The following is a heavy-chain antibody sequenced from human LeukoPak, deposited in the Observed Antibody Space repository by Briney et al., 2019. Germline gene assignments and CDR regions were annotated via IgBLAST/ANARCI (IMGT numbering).Heavy chain of an antibody. CDR2: IYTSGRT. CDR1: GGSISSSY. J-gene: IGHJ4*02. Sequence: SETLSLTCTVSGGSISSSYWSWIRQPAGKGLEWIGRIYTSGRTNNNPSLKSRVTMSVDTSKNQLSLKLSSVTAADTAVYYCARSRYYYDSSGLDYWGQGTLVTVSS. D-gene: IGHD3-22*01. V-gene: IGHV4-4*07. CDR3: ARSRYYYDSSGLDY.